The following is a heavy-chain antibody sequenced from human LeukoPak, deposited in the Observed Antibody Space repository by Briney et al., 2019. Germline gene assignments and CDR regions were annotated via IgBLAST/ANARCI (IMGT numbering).Heavy chain of an antibody. J-gene: IGHJ6*02. D-gene: IGHD2-15*01. CDR3: ARLLEDCSGGSCYPADYYYNGMDV. CDR1: GGSISSYY. CDR2: IYYSGST. Sequence: PSETLSLTCTVSGGSISSYYWSWIRQPPGKGLEWIGYIYYSGSTNYNPSLKSRVTISVDTSKNQFSLKLSSVNAADTAVYYCARLLEDCSGGSCYPADYYYNGMDVWGQGTTVTVSS. V-gene: IGHV4-59*08.